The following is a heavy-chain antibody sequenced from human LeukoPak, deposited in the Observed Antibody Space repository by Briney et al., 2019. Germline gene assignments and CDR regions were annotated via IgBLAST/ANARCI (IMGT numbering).Heavy chain of an antibody. CDR3: ARGSATDAFDI. Sequence: PSETLSLTCTVSGGSITNYYWSWLRQPPGKGLEWIGRIYTSGSTNYNPSLKSRVTMSVDTSRNQFSLKLSSVTAADTAVYFCARGSATDAFDIWGQGTMVTVSS. CDR1: GGSITNYY. CDR2: IYTSGST. D-gene: IGHD2-15*01. V-gene: IGHV4-4*07. J-gene: IGHJ3*02.